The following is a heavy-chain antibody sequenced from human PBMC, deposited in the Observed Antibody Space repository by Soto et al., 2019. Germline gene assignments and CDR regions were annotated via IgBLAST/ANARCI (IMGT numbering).Heavy chain of an antibody. CDR2: ISSDAGTT. CDR3: AKWKNYYDSSGYY. Sequence: GGSLRLSCAASGFTFSSHGMHWVRQAPGKGLEWVALISSDAGTTYYVDSVKGRFTISRDNSKNTLYLQMNSLRAEDTAVYYCAKWKNYYDSSGYYWGQGTLVTVSS. V-gene: IGHV3-30*18. J-gene: IGHJ4*02. CDR1: GFTFSSHG. D-gene: IGHD3-22*01.